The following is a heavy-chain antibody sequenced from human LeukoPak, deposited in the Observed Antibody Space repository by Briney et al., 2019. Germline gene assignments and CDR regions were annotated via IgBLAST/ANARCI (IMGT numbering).Heavy chain of an antibody. Sequence: PSETLSLTRAVYGGSFSGYYWSWIRQPPGKGLEWIGEINHSGSTNYNPSLKSRVTISVDTSKNQFSLKLSSVTAADTAVYYCARGRFTMVRGVGTFDPWGQGTLVTVSS. D-gene: IGHD3-10*01. CDR1: GGSFSGYY. V-gene: IGHV4-34*01. CDR2: INHSGST. CDR3: ARGRFTMVRGVGTFDP. J-gene: IGHJ5*02.